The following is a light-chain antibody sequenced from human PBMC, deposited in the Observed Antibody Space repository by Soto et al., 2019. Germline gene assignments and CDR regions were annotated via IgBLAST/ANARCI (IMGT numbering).Light chain of an antibody. CDR1: SSDVGSYNL. J-gene: IGLJ1*01. Sequence: QSVLTQPASVSGSPGQSITISCTGISSDVGSYNLVSWYQQHPGKAPKLMIYEVSKRPSGVSNRFSGSKSGITASLTISGLQAEVEADYYCCSYAGSSPSVLGTGTRVTVL. CDR3: CSYAGSSPSV. V-gene: IGLV2-23*02. CDR2: EVS.